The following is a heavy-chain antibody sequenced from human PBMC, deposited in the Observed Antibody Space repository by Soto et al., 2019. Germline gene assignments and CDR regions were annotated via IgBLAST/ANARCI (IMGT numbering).Heavy chain of an antibody. CDR1: GFTVTDNH. Sequence: VQLVESGGGLVQPGGSLRLSCAGSGFTVTDNHMTWVRQAPWRGPEWVSTIYYNGNTFHADSVWGRFTISRDTSKNMLFLQMNSLRAEDTAVYYCATGGDTAKDGYWGQGTLVTVSS. J-gene: IGHJ4*02. V-gene: IGHV3-53*01. D-gene: IGHD5-18*01. CDR2: IYYNGNT. CDR3: ATGGDTAKDGY.